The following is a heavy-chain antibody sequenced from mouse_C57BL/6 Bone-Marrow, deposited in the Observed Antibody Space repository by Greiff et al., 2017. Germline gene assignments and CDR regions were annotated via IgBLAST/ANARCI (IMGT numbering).Heavy chain of an antibody. D-gene: IGHD6-1*01. V-gene: IGHV5-4*01. J-gene: IGHJ2*01. CDR1: GFTFSSYA. CDR2: ISDGGSYT. Sequence: EVQVVESGGAFFPPFVSLTLSFSSSGFTFSSYAMSWVRQTPEKRLEWVATISDGGSYTYYPDNVKGRFTISRDNAKNNLYLQMSHLKSEDTAMYYCARTPLDYWGQGTTRTVSS. CDR3: ARTPLDY.